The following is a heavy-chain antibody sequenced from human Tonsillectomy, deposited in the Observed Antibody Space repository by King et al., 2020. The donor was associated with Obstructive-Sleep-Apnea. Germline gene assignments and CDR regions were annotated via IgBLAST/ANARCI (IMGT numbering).Heavy chain of an antibody. CDR2: TNHRGTT. Sequence: QVQLQQWGAGLFKPSETLSLTCGVYGGSFIGYYWTWIRQPPGKGLEWIGETNHRGTTNYNPSPMSRVTISVDTSKNQISLRLSSVTAADTAVYYCARSTFLKSGYDFFDFWGQGTPVTVSS. CDR3: ARSTFLKSGYDFFDF. V-gene: IGHV4-34*01. CDR1: GGSFIGYY. D-gene: IGHD5-12*01. J-gene: IGHJ5*01.